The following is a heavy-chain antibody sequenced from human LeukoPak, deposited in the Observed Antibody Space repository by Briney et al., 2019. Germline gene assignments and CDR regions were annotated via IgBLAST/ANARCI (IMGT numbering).Heavy chain of an antibody. CDR1: GYTFTGHY. CDR3: ARAAIAVAGDYHYHYMDV. V-gene: IGHV1-2*02. J-gene: IGHJ6*03. CDR2: ISPNSGDT. D-gene: IGHD6-19*01. Sequence: ASVKVSCKASGYTFTGHYMHWVRQAPGQGLGWMGWISPNSGDTDYAQRFQGRVTMTRDTSISTAYMELSRMTSDDTAVYYCARAAIAVAGDYHYHYMDVWGKGTTVTVSS.